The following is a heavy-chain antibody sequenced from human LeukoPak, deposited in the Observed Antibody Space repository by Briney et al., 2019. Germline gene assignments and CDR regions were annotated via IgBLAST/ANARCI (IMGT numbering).Heavy chain of an antibody. CDR2: IYPGDSDT. D-gene: IGHD6-13*01. V-gene: IGHV5-51*01. J-gene: IGHJ3*02. CDR1: GYSFTSYW. CDR3: ASALAAAGTGVAFDI. Sequence: GESLKISCKGSGYSFTSYWIGWVRQMPGKGLEWMGIIYPGDSDTRYSPSFQGQVTISADKSISTAYLQWSSLKASDTAMYYCASALAAAGTGVAFDIWGQGTMVTVSS.